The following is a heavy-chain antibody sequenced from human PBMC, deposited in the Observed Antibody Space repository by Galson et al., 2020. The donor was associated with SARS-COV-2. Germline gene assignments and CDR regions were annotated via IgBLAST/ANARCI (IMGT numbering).Heavy chain of an antibody. CDR3: ARVAPRYYDSSGYPDDY. CDR1: GYTFTSYG. D-gene: IGHD3-22*01. V-gene: IGHV1-18*01. Sequence: ASVKVSCKASGYTFTSYGISWVRQAPGQGLEWMGWISAYNGNTNYAQKLQGRVTMTTDTSTSTAYMELRSLRSDDTAVYYCARVAPRYYDSSGYPDDYWGQGTLVTVSS. CDR2: ISAYNGNT. J-gene: IGHJ4*02.